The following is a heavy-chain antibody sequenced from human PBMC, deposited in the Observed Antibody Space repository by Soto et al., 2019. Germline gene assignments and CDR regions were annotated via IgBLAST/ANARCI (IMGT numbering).Heavy chain of an antibody. J-gene: IGHJ6*02. D-gene: IGHD2-21*02. CDR2: INPYTGGT. CDR1: GYTFTGYY. CDR3: ATQFQHCGGDCYRGPYFGMDV. V-gene: IGHV1-2*02. Sequence: QVQLVQSGSEVKEPGASVKVSCKASGYTFTGYYVLWVRQAPGQGPECMGWINPYTGGTNYAQKFQGRVTMTRDTSISTAYMELSKLIPDDKAVYYCATQFQHCGGDCYRGPYFGMDVWGQGTTVTVSS.